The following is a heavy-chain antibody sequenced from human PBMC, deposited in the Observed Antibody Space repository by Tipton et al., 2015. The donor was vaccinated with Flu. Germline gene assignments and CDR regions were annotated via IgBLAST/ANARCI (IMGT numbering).Heavy chain of an antibody. J-gene: IGHJ4*02. Sequence: TLSLTCAVYGGSFSGYYWSWIRQPPGKGLEWIGEINHSGSTNYNPSLKSRVTISVDTSKNQFSLKLSSVTAADTAVYYCARTEITMVRGVIAKYYFDYWGQGTLVTVSS. V-gene: IGHV4-34*01. CDR2: INHSGST. CDR3: ARTEITMVRGVIAKYYFDY. CDR1: GGSFSGYY. D-gene: IGHD3-10*01.